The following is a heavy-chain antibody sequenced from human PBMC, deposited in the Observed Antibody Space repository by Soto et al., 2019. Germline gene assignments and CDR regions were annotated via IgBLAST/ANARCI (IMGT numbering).Heavy chain of an antibody. Sequence: QVQLVESGGGVVQPGRSLRLSCAASGFTFSSYAMHWVRQAPGKGLEWVAVISYDGSNKYYADSVKGRFTISRDNSKNPLYRQMSSRRAENTAVYYCAREGRIAARHGWFDPWGKGTLVPVPS. J-gene: IGHJ5*02. V-gene: IGHV3-30-3*01. D-gene: IGHD6-6*01. CDR2: ISYDGSNK. CDR1: GFTFSSYA. CDR3: AREGRIAARHGWFDP.